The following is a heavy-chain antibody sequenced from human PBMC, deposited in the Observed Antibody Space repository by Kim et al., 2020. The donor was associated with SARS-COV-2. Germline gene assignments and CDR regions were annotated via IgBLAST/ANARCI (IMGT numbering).Heavy chain of an antibody. V-gene: IGHV3-23*01. J-gene: IGHJ4*02. Sequence: SVKGRFTISRDNSKNTLYLQMNSLRAEDTAVYYCAKPIVVVPAAMEGFDYWGQGTLVTVSS. CDR3: AKPIVVVPAAMEGFDY. D-gene: IGHD2-2*01.